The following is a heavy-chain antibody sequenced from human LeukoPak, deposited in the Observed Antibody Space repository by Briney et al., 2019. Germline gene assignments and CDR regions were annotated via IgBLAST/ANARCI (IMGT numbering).Heavy chain of an antibody. V-gene: IGHV1-8*01. J-gene: IGHJ4*02. D-gene: IGHD6-19*01. CDR3: ARGRGSGSGLRRLDY. CDR1: GYTFTSFD. Sequence: ASVKVSCKASGYTFTSFDINWLRQATGQGLEWMGWMNPNSGNTGFAQKFQGRVTMTRDTSISTAYMELSGLRSEDTAVYYCARGRGSGSGLRRLDYWGQGALVT. CDR2: MNPNSGNT.